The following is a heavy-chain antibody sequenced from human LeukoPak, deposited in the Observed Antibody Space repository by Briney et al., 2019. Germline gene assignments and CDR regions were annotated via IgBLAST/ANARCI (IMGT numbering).Heavy chain of an antibody. J-gene: IGHJ3*02. V-gene: IGHV4-59*01. CDR2: IYYSGST. CDR1: GGSFSGYY. D-gene: IGHD3-22*01. Sequence: PSETLSLTCAVYGGSFSGYYWSWIRQPPGKGLEWIGYIYYSGSTNYNPSLKSRVTISVDTSKNQFSLKLSSVTAADTAVYYCARGDGYYSHDAFDIWGQGTMVTVSS. CDR3: ARGDGYYSHDAFDI.